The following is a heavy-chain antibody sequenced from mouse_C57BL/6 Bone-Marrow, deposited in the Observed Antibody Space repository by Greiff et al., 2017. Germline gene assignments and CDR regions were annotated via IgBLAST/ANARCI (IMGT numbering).Heavy chain of an antibody. Sequence: QVQLKESGPELVKPGASVKISCKASGYAFSSSWMNWVKQRPGKGLEWIGRIYPGDGDTNSNGKFKGKATLTADKSSSTAYMQLSSLTSEDSAVYFCARSRRSFAYWGQGTLVTVSA. J-gene: IGHJ3*01. CDR2: IYPGDGDT. D-gene: IGHD3-1*01. CDR3: ARSRRSFAY. V-gene: IGHV1-82*01. CDR1: GYAFSSSW.